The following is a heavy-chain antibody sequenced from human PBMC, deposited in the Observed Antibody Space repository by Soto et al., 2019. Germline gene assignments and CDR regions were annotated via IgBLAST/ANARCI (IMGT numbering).Heavy chain of an antibody. CDR1: GYSFTSYW. V-gene: IGHV5-10-1*01. J-gene: IGHJ6*02. D-gene: IGHD3-10*01. Sequence: GESLKISCKGSGYSFTSYWISRVRQMPGKGLEWMGRIDPSDSYTNYSPSFQGHVTISADKSISTAYLQWSSLKASDTAMYYCARRRYYGSGSYYKGAYYYYGMDVWGQGTTVTVSS. CDR3: ARRRYYGSGSYYKGAYYYYGMDV. CDR2: IDPSDSYT.